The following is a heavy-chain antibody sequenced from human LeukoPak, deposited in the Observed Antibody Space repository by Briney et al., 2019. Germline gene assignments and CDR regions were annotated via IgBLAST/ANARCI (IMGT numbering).Heavy chain of an antibody. Sequence: PSETLSLTCTVSGGSISSYYWSWIRQPPGKGLEWIGYIYYSGSTNYNPSLKSRVTISVDTSKNQFSLKLSSVTATDTAVYYCARVLWFPNWFDPWGQGTLVTVSS. CDR1: GGSISSYY. CDR3: ARVLWFPNWFDP. CDR2: IYYSGST. V-gene: IGHV4-59*01. D-gene: IGHD2-21*01. J-gene: IGHJ5*02.